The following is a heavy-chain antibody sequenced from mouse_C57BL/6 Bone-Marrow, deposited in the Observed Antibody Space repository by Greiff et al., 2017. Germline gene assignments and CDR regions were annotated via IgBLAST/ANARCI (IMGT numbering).Heavy chain of an antibody. CDR1: GFNIKDDY. V-gene: IGHV14-4*01. CDR2: IDPENGDT. J-gene: IGHJ3*01. CDR3: TACEGGFAY. Sequence: VQLQQSGAELVRPGASVKLSCTASGFNIKDDYMHWVKQRPEQGLEWIGWIDPENGDTEYASKFQGKATITADTSSNTAYLQLSSLTSEDTAVYYCTACEGGFAYWGQGTLVTVSA.